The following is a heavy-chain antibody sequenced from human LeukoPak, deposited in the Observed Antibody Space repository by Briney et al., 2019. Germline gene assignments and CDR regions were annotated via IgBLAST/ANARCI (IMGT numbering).Heavy chain of an antibody. D-gene: IGHD3-9*01. V-gene: IGHV3-11*01. CDR3: AKVPLRYDILTGYYVAEYFQH. CDR2: ISSSGSTM. J-gene: IGHJ1*01. CDR1: GFTFSDYY. Sequence: GGSLRLSCAASGFTFSDYYMSWIRQAPGKGLEWVSYISSSGSTMFHADSVKGRFTISRDNAKNSLYLQMNSLRAEDTAVYYCAKVPLRYDILTGYYVAEYFQHWGQGTLVTVSS.